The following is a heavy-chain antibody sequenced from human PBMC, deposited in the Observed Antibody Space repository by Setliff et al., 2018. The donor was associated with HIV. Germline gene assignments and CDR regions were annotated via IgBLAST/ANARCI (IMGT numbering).Heavy chain of an antibody. J-gene: IGHJ4*02. CDR3: ATERWLYQNFDS. CDR2: IHIGGNT. Sequence: SETLSLTCTVSGGSISSGNYYWTWIRQPAGKGLEWLGRIHIGGNTNYNPSLKSRVTMSVDTSKNQFSLNLNSVTATDTAIYYCATERWLYQNFDSWGQATQVTVS. V-gene: IGHV4-61*02. CDR1: GGSISSGNYY. D-gene: IGHD3-16*01.